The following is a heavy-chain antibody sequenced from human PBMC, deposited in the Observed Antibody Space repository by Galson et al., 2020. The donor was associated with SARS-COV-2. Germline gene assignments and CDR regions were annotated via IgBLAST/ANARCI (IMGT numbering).Heavy chain of an antibody. CDR2: IKQDGSEK. J-gene: IGHJ4*02. V-gene: IGHV3-7*01. Sequence: GGSLRLSCAASGFTFSSYWMSWVRQAPGRGLEWVANIKQDGSEKYYVDSVKGRFIISRDNVENSLYLQLNNLRAEDTAVYYCARAEWQWLPFDYWGQGTLVTVSS. CDR1: GFTFSSYW. CDR3: ARAEWQWLPFDY. D-gene: IGHD6-19*01.